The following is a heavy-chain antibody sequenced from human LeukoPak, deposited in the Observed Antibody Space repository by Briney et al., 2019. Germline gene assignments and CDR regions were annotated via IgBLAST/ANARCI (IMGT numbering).Heavy chain of an antibody. CDR3: ARDRPSRRPGLVVDF. J-gene: IGHJ4*02. D-gene: IGHD2-8*02. Sequence: SGGSLRLSCTASGFTFGDYAMSWFRQAPGKGLEWVANIKQDGSEKYYVDSVKGRFTISRDNAKDSLYLQMNSLRADDTAVYYCARDRPSRRPGLVVDFWGQGTLVTVSS. V-gene: IGHV3-7*01. CDR1: GFTFGDYA. CDR2: IKQDGSEK.